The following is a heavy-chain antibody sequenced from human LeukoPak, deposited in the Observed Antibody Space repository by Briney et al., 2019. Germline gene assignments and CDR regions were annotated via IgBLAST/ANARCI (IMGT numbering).Heavy chain of an antibody. D-gene: IGHD2-21*02. J-gene: IGHJ6*03. CDR2: IYYSGST. CDR1: GGSIISHY. CDR3: ARAPVVTAPILYYYYMDV. V-gene: IGHV4-59*11. Sequence: SETLSLTCTVSGGSIISHYWGWIRQPPGKGLEWIGYIYYSGSTNYNPSLKSRVTISVDTSKNQFSLKLSSVTAADTAVYYCARAPVVTAPILYYYYMDVWGKGTTVTVSS.